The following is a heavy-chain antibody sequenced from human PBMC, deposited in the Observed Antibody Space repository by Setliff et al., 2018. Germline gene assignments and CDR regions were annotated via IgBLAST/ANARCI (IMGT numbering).Heavy chain of an antibody. Sequence: ASETLSLTCAVSGGSISSGSYYWGWIRQPAGKGLEWVGRLHTSGSTNYNPSLKSRATISVDTSKNQFSLNLSSVTAADTAVYFCARDNTIVGATDYWGQGTLVTVSS. J-gene: IGHJ4*02. CDR1: GGSISSGSYY. CDR2: LHTSGST. D-gene: IGHD1-26*01. CDR3: ARDNTIVGATDY. V-gene: IGHV4-61*02.